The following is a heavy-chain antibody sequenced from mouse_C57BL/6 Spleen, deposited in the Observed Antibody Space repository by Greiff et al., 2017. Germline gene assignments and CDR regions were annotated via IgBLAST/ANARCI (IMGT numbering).Heavy chain of an antibody. CDR3: GRRRAIYYGNSFDY. V-gene: IGHV1-55*01. J-gene: IGHJ2*01. Sequence: VQLQQSGAELVKPGASVKMSCKASGYTFTSYWITWVKQRPGQGLEWIGDIYPGSGSTNYNEKFKSKATLTVDTSSSTAYMQLSSLTSEDSAVYYCGRRRAIYYGNSFDYWGQGTTLTVSS. D-gene: IGHD2-1*01. CDR1: GYTFTSYW. CDR2: IYPGSGST.